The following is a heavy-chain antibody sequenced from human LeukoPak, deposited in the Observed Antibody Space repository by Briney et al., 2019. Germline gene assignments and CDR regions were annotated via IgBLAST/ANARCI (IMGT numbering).Heavy chain of an antibody. Sequence: SETLSLTCAVYGGSFSGYYWSWIRQPPGKGLEWIGEINHSGSTNYNPPLKSRVTISVDTSKNQFSLKLSSVTAADTAVYYCARGPYHWFDPWGRGTLVTVSS. CDR2: INHSGST. V-gene: IGHV4-34*01. CDR1: GGSFSGYY. CDR3: ARGPYHWFDP. J-gene: IGHJ5*02.